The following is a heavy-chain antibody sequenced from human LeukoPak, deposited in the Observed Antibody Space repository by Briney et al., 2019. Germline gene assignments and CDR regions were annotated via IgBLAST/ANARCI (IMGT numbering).Heavy chain of an antibody. CDR2: ISGSGGST. V-gene: IGHV3-23*01. CDR1: GFTFSSYA. CDR3: AKPLGGIVYPSWFDP. D-gene: IGHD1-26*01. J-gene: IGHJ5*01. Sequence: GGSLRLSCEASGFTFSSYAMSWVGQAPGKGLEWVSAISGSGGSTYYADSVKGRFTISRDNSKNTLYLQMNSLRAEDTAVYYCAKPLGGIVYPSWFDPWGQGTLVTVSS.